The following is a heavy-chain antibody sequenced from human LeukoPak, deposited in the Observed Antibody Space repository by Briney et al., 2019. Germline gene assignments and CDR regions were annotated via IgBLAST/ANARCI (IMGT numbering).Heavy chain of an antibody. D-gene: IGHD3-22*01. Sequence: GASVKVSCKASGYTFTSYGISWVRQAPGQGLEWMGWISAYNGNTNYAQKFQGRVTMTRDTSISTAYMELSRLRSDDTAVYYCARVYYDSSSDTTFDYWGQGTLVTVSS. CDR2: ISAYNGNT. CDR3: ARVYYDSSSDTTFDY. V-gene: IGHV1-18*01. J-gene: IGHJ4*02. CDR1: GYTFTSYG.